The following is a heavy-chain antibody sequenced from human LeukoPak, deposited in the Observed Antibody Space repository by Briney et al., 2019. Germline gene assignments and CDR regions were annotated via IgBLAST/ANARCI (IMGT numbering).Heavy chain of an antibody. Sequence: SETLSLTCTVSGGSISSSSYYWGWIRQPPGKGLEWIGSIYYSGSTYCNPSLKSRVTISVDTSKNQFSLKLSSVTAADTAVYYCASVRALGYQLPTMYFDYWGQGTLVTVSS. J-gene: IGHJ4*02. CDR3: ASVRALGYQLPTMYFDY. CDR1: GGSISSSSYY. D-gene: IGHD2-2*01. CDR2: IYYSGST. V-gene: IGHV4-39*07.